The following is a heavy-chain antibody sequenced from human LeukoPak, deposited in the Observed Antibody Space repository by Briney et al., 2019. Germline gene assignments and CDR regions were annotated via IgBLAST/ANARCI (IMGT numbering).Heavy chain of an antibody. CDR3: ARVDTAMVTSCDY. Sequence: GESLKIPCKGSGYNFTNYWIAWARQMPGKGLEWMEIIYPGDSDIRYSPSFQGQVTFSADKSISTAYLQWSSLKASDTAMYYCARVDTAMVTSCDYWGQGTLVTVSS. CDR1: GYNFTNYW. CDR2: IYPGDSDI. J-gene: IGHJ4*02. D-gene: IGHD5-18*01. V-gene: IGHV5-51*01.